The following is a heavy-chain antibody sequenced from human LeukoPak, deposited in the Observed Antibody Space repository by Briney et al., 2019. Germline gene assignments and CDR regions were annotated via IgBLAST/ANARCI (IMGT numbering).Heavy chain of an antibody. J-gene: IGHJ4*02. V-gene: IGHV3-23*01. CDR3: ANTYGGSSAYYFDY. CDR2: ISGTGGTT. D-gene: IGHD1-26*01. CDR1: GFTFSSYA. Sequence: PGGSLRLSCAASGFTFSSYAMSWVRQAPGKGLEWVSAISGTGGTTYYADSVKGRFTISRDNSKNTLYLQMNSLRAEDTAVYYCANTYGGSSAYYFDYWGQGTLVTVSS.